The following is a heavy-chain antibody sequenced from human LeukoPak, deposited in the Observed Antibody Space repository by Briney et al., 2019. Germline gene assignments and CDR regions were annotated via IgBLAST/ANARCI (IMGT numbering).Heavy chain of an antibody. Sequence: GGSLRLSCAASGFTFTTYSMNWVRQAPGKGLEWVSSISSSSSYIYYADSVKGRFTISRDNAKNSLFLQMNSLRAEDMAVYFCARGVDGYNPIDYWGQGTLVTVSS. D-gene: IGHD5-24*01. CDR1: GFTFTTYS. J-gene: IGHJ4*02. V-gene: IGHV3-21*01. CDR2: ISSSSSYI. CDR3: ARGVDGYNPIDY.